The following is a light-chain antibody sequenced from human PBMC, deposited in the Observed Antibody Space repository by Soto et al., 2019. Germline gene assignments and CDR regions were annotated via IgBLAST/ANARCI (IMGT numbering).Light chain of an antibody. Sequence: IVLTQSPGTLSLSPGDRATLSCRASQGLSSNFQAWYQQSPGQAPSNYLAWYQHKPGQAPRLLIYGASSRATGIPDRFSGSGSGTDFTLTISRLEPEDFAVYYCQQYGKSPLTFGGGTKVEIK. V-gene: IGKV3-20*01. CDR2: GAS. CDR1: QGLSSNFQAWYQQSPGQAPSNY. CDR3: QQYGKSPLT. J-gene: IGKJ4*01.